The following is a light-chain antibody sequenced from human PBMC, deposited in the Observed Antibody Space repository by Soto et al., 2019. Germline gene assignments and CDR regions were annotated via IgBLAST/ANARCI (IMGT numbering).Light chain of an antibody. CDR2: EGS. CDR3: CSYVGNNAVV. CDR1: STDVGYYNL. V-gene: IGLV2-23*01. J-gene: IGLJ2*01. Sequence: QSALTQPVSVSGSPGQTITISCTGSSTDVGYYNLVSWYQQHPGKAPKFIIYEGSKRPPGVSNRFSGSKSGNTASLTISGLQAEDEADYHCCSYVGNNAVVFGGGTKLTVL.